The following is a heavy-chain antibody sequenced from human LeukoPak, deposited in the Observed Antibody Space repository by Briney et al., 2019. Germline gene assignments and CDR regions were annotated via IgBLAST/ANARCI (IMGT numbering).Heavy chain of an antibody. CDR3: AKFKSQLGSLAVAGTDLDY. D-gene: IGHD6-19*01. CDR1: GFTFSNYA. V-gene: IGHV3-23*01. CDR2: ISGSGGST. J-gene: IGHJ4*02. Sequence: PGGSLRLSCAASGFTFSNYAMSWVRQAPGKGLEWVSAISGSGGSTYYADSVKGRFTISRDNSKNTLYLQMNSLRAEDTAVYYCAKFKSQLGSLAVAGTDLDYWGQGTLVTVSS.